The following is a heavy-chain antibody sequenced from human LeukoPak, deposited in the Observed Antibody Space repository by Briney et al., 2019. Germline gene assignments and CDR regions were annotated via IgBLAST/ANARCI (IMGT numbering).Heavy chain of an antibody. CDR3: ARGGSLLATRGASDI. Sequence: GGSLRLSCAASGFTFSNYAMNWVRQAPGKGLEWVSSVSSDSRYIYYADSVKGRFTISRDNAKNSLYLQMNSLRAEDTAVFYCARGGSLLATRGASDIWGQGTLLTVSS. D-gene: IGHD3-16*01. V-gene: IGHV3-21*01. CDR2: VSSDSRYI. CDR1: GFTFSNYA. J-gene: IGHJ3*02.